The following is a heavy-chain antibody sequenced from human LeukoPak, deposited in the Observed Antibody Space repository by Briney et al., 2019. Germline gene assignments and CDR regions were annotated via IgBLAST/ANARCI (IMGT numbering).Heavy chain of an antibody. CDR1: GFTFSSYG. Sequence: QPGGSLRLSCAASGFTFSSYGMHWVRQAPGKGLEWVAVISYDGSNKYYADSVKGRFTISRDNSKNTLYLQVNSLRAEDTAVYYCAKEYSYGYYYFDYWGQGTLVSASS. CDR3: AKEYSYGYYYFDY. CDR2: ISYDGSNK. J-gene: IGHJ4*02. D-gene: IGHD5-18*01. V-gene: IGHV3-30*18.